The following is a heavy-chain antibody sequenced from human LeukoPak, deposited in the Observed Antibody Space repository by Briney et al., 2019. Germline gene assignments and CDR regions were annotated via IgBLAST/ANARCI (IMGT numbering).Heavy chain of an antibody. J-gene: IGHJ4*02. D-gene: IGHD2-2*01. V-gene: IGHV3-7*03. Sequence: GGSLRLSCAASGFTFSSYWMSWVRQAPGKGLEWVANIKQDGSEKYYVDSVKGRFTISRDNAKNSLYLQVNSLRAEDTAVYYCARDWGYCSSTSCYPTVFDYWGQGTLVTVSS. CDR1: GFTFSSYW. CDR3: ARDWGYCSSTSCYPTVFDY. CDR2: IKQDGSEK.